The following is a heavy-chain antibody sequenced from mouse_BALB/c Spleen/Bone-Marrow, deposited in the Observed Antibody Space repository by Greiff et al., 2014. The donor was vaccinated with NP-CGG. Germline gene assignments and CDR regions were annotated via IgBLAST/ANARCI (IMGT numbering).Heavy chain of an antibody. CDR2: ICSDSSTI. V-gene: IGHV5-17*02. CDR1: GFTFSSFG. Sequence: VQLKESGGGLVQPGGSRKLSCAASGFTFSSFGIQWVRQAPEKGLEWVAYICSDSSTIYYADTVKGRFTISRDNPKNTLFLQMTSLRSEDTAMYYCARSNDVGYYAMDYWGQGTSVTVSS. D-gene: IGHD2-12*01. J-gene: IGHJ4*01. CDR3: ARSNDVGYYAMDY.